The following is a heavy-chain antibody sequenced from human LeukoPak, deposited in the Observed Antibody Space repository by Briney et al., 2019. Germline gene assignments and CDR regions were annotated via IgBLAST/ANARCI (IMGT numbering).Heavy chain of an antibody. J-gene: IGHJ4*02. CDR3: ARDSGWDDFWSGYYIY. CDR2: IIPIFGTA. D-gene: IGHD3-3*01. Sequence: ASVKVSCKASGGTFSSYAISWVRQAPGQGLEWMGGIIPIFGTANYAQKFQGRVTITADKSTSTAYMELSSLRSEDTAVYYCARDSGWDDFWSGYYIYWGQGTLVTVSS. CDR1: GGTFSSYA. V-gene: IGHV1-69*06.